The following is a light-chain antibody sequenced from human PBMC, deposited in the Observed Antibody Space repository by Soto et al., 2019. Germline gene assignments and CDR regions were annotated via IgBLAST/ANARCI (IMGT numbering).Light chain of an antibody. CDR2: GAS. CDR1: QSVSSSY. J-gene: IGKJ3*01. V-gene: IGKV3-20*01. Sequence: EIVLTQSPCTLSLSPGERATLSCRASQSVSSSYLAWHQQKPGQAPRLLIYGASSRATGIPDMFSGSGSGTDFTLTISSLEPEDFAVYYCQQYGSSPFTFGPGTKVDIK. CDR3: QQYGSSPFT.